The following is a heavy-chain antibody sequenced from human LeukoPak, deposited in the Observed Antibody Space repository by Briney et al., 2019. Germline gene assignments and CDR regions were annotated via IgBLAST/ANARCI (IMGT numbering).Heavy chain of an antibody. CDR1: GFTFRNHW. Sequence: PGGSLRVSCVVSGFTFRNHWMSLVRLAPGNGREWVGNIKEERSERDYVVSVSGRFTISRDNAKNSVFLRTYNVRGEDISVYYCARQLLVSLSNWFDPSGHGTLVTVSS. J-gene: IGHJ5*02. CDR3: ARQLLVSLSNWFDP. V-gene: IGHV3-7*04. CDR2: IKEERSER. D-gene: IGHD6-19*01.